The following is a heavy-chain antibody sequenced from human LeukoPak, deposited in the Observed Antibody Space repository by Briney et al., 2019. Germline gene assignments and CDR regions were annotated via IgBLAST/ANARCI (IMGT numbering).Heavy chain of an antibody. CDR3: AKDQLRYYDSSGYYRL. CDR2: IVGSGDST. CDR1: GFTFSSYA. D-gene: IGHD3-22*01. J-gene: IGHJ4*02. V-gene: IGHV3-23*01. Sequence: GGSLRLSCAASGFTFSSYAMSWVRQAPGEGPEWVSAIVGSGDSTYYADSVKGRFTISRDNSKNTLYLQMNSLRAEDTAVYYCAKDQLRYYDSSGYYRLWGQGALVTVSS.